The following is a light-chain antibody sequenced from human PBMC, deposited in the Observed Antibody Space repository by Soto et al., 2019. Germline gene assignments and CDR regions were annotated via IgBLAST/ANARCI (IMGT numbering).Light chain of an antibody. V-gene: IGKV3-20*01. Sequence: EIVLTQSPATLSLSPGKRATLSWRASQSVGSYLACYQQKPCQAPRLLXDGXSSMAKGIPDRCSGSGSGTDFTLTISRLEPEDFSVYYCHQYGSATLTFGGGTKVDIK. CDR2: GXS. CDR3: HQYGSATLT. J-gene: IGKJ4*02. CDR1: QSVGSY.